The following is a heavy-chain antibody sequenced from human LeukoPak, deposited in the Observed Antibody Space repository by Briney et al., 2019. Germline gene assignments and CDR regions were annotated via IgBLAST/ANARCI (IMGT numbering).Heavy chain of an antibody. V-gene: IGHV6-1*01. CDR1: GDSVSSNSAA. CDR2: TYYRSKLYN. Sequence: SQTLSLTCVISGDSVSSNSAAWNWIRQSPSRGLEWLGRTYYRSKLYNDYAVSGKSRITINPDTSKNKFYLQLNSVTPEDKAVXXXXXXDSXXXXXWGQ. D-gene: IGHD6-13*01. CDR3: XXXDSXXXXX. J-gene: IGHJ1*01.